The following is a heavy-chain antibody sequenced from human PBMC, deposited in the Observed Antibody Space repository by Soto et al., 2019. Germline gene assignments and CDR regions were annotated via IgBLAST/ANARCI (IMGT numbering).Heavy chain of an antibody. CDR1: GFTFSSYG. CDR2: IWYDGSNK. D-gene: IGHD2-2*01. CDR3: ARDKNQGRYFDY. J-gene: IGHJ4*02. Sequence: GGSLRLSCAASGFTFSSYGMHWVRQAPGKGLEWVAVIWYDGSNKYYADSAKGRFTISRDNSKNTLYLQMNSLRAEDTAVYYCARDKNQGRYFDYWGQGTLVTVSS. V-gene: IGHV3-33*01.